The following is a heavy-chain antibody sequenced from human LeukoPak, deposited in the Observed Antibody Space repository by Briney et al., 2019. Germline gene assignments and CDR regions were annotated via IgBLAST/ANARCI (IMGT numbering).Heavy chain of an antibody. CDR1: GFIFRNYW. J-gene: IGHJ4*02. V-gene: IGHV3-7*01. CDR3: LSGSGH. D-gene: IGHD3-10*01. CDR2: INEDGSEK. Sequence: GGSLTLSCAAAGFIFRNYWMGWLRQAPGKGLEWVANINEDGSEKYYVDSVKGRFIISRDNAKNSLYLQMNILRAEDTAVFYCLSGSGHCGQGSLVTVSS.